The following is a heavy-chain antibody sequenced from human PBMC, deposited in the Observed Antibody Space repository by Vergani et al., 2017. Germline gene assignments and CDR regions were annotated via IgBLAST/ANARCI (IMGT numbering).Heavy chain of an antibody. Sequence: QVDLQQWGAGLLKPSETLSLTCAVYGGSFSGNYWTWIRQPPGKGLEWIGEINHRGSTNFNPSLQSRLTMSVDTSKNQFSLNLSSVTAADTAVYYCARAPHYYDILTGYYTYGMDVWGQGTTVTVSS. CDR1: GGSFSGNY. CDR2: INHRGST. CDR3: ARAPHYYDILTGYYTYGMDV. D-gene: IGHD3-9*01. J-gene: IGHJ6*02. V-gene: IGHV4-34*01.